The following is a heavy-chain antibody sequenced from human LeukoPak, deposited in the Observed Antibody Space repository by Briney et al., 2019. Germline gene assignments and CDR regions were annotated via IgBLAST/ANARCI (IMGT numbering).Heavy chain of an antibody. V-gene: IGHV3-74*01. CDR3: VRDNRSYNFDY. CDR2: IKSDGSST. CDR1: GFTFSRYW. J-gene: IGHJ4*02. D-gene: IGHD1-26*01. Sequence: GGSLRLSCAASGFTFSRYWMHWVRQAPGKGLVWVSCIKSDGSSTSIADSAKGRFTISRDNAKNTVYLQMNSLRADDTAVYYCVRDNRSYNFDYWGQGTLVTVSS.